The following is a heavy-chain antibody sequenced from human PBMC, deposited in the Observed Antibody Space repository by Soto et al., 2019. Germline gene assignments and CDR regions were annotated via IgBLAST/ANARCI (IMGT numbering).Heavy chain of an antibody. D-gene: IGHD2-15*01. CDR2: IFSSWGT. V-gene: IGHV4-59*12. Sequence: SETLSLTCSVSGGSISTYYWSWIRLSPGKGLEFIGCIFSSWGTNYNPALKSRVTISVDTSKNHFSLKLSSVTAADTAVYYCARAYCSGGSCYLTPPYFDYWGQGTLVTVSS. J-gene: IGHJ4*02. CDR3: ARAYCSGGSCYLTPPYFDY. CDR1: GGSISTYY.